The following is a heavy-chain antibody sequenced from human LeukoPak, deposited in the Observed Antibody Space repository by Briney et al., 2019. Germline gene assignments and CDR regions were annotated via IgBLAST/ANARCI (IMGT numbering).Heavy chain of an antibody. D-gene: IGHD6-19*01. Sequence: PGRSLRLSCAASGFTFSSYGMHWVRQAPGKGLEWVAVISYDGSNKYYADSVKGRFTSSRDNSKNTLYLQMNSLRAEDTAVYYCAKLSGYSSGWYDYWGQGTLVTVSS. V-gene: IGHV3-30*18. CDR1: GFTFSSYG. J-gene: IGHJ4*02. CDR3: AKLSGYSSGWYDY. CDR2: ISYDGSNK.